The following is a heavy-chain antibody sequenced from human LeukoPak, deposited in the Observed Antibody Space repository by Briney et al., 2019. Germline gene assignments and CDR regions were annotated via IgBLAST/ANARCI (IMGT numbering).Heavy chain of an antibody. CDR3: VRGAGPWVTTPSDY. V-gene: IGHV3-7*01. CDR2: IKHDGSEK. J-gene: IGHJ4*02. Sequence: GGSLRLACAASGFSLSTYYMNWVRQAPGKGLEWVANIKHDGSEKSYVDSVKGRFTISRDNAKGSVFLQMNSLRGDDTAVYYCVRGAGPWVTTPSDYWGQGTLVTVSS. D-gene: IGHD4-17*01. CDR1: GFSLSTYY.